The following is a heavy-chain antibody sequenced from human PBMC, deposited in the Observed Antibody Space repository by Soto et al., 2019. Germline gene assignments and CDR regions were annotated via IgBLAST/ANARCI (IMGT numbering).Heavy chain of an antibody. CDR2: IYPGDSDT. CDR1: GYSFTSYW. J-gene: IGHJ4*02. D-gene: IGHD2-2*01. CDR3: ARRGYCSSTSCSPFVDY. V-gene: IGHV5-51*01. Sequence: PGESLKISCKGSGYSFTSYWIGWVRQMPGKGLEWMGIIYPGDSDTRYSPSFQGQVTISADKSISTAYLQWSSLKASDTAMYYCARRGYCSSTSCSPFVDYWGQGTLVTVSS.